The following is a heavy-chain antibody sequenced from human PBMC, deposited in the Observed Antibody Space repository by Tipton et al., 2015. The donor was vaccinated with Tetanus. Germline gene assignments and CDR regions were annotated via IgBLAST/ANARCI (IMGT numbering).Heavy chain of an antibody. CDR1: GGTFGSYA. V-gene: IGHV1-69*06. Sequence: QSGAEVKKPGSSVKVSCEASGGTFGSYAVNWVRQAPGQGLEWMGGIIPFSDTIEYSKKYQGRITITADRSSSPAYMELSSLRSEDTAVYYCARGHRYDPKTFYGMDRWGQGTTVIVSS. J-gene: IGHJ6*02. CDR2: IIPFSDTI. D-gene: IGHD5-12*01. CDR3: ARGHRYDPKTFYGMDR.